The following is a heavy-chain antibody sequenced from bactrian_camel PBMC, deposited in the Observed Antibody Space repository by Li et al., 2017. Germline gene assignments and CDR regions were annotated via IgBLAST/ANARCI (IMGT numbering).Heavy chain of an antibody. V-gene: IGHV3S31*01. CDR3: AVPVLSCTWGQNY. J-gene: IGHJ4*01. Sequence: VQLVESGGGSVQAGGSLRLSCSASGYTHTRNCMGWFRQAPGKERERVADVDSRGRLTYADSVKGRFTISKDDAKHTLYLQMSSLKPEDTAMYYCAVPVLSCTWGQNYWGQGTQVTVS. D-gene: IGHD5*01. CDR2: VDSRGRLT. CDR1: GYTHTRNC.